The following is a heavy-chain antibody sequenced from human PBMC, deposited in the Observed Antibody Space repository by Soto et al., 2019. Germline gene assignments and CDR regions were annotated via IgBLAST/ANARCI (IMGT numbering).Heavy chain of an antibody. J-gene: IGHJ6*02. CDR1: GFTFSSYS. V-gene: IGHV3-9*01. CDR2: ISSDGDTI. CDR3: TKGGYDLIYYFGMDV. Sequence: EVQLVESGGGLVQPGGSLRLSCAASGFTFSSYSMTWVRQAPGKGLEWVSGISSDGDTIAYADSVQGRFTVFRDNAKNSLYLQMNSLRAEDTALYYCTKGGYDLIYYFGMDVWGQGTTVTVSS. D-gene: IGHD5-12*01.